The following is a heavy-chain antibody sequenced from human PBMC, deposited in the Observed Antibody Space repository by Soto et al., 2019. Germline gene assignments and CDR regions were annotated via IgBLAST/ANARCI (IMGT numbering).Heavy chain of an antibody. CDR3: ARHSGGYNAYDYYYGMDV. CDR1: GYSFTSYW. V-gene: IGHV5-51*01. Sequence: PGESLKISCKGSGYSFTSYWIGWVRQMPGKGLEWMGIIYPGDSDTRYSPSFQGQVTISADKSISTAYLQWSSLKASDTAMYYCARHSGGYNAYDYYYGMDVWGQGTTVTVSS. D-gene: IGHD5-12*01. CDR2: IYPGDSDT. J-gene: IGHJ6*02.